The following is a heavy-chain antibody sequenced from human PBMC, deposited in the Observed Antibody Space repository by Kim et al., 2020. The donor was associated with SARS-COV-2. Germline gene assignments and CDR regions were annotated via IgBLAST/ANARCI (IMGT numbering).Heavy chain of an antibody. CDR2: ISYDGSNK. CDR3: AKDNKGSYYYGMDV. V-gene: IGHV3-30*18. CDR1: GFTFSSYG. D-gene: IGHD6-6*01. J-gene: IGHJ6*02. Sequence: GGSLRLSCAASGFTFSSYGMHWVRQAPGKGLEWVAVISYDGSNKYYADSVKGRFTISRDNSKNTLYLQMNSLRAEDTAVYYFAKDNKGSYYYGMDVWGQG.